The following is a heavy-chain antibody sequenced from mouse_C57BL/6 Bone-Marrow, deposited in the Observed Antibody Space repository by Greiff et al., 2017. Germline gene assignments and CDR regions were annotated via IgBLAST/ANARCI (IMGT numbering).Heavy chain of an antibody. CDR1: GYTFTSYW. CDR3: ARYPDD. V-gene: IGHV1-55*01. CDR2: INPNNGGT. J-gene: IGHJ2*01. Sequence: QVQLQQPGAELVKPGASVKMSCKASGYTFTSYWITWVKQRPGQGLEWIGDINPNNGGTSYNQKFKGKATLTVDKSSSTAYMELRSLTSEDSAVYYCARYPDDWGKGTTLTVSS.